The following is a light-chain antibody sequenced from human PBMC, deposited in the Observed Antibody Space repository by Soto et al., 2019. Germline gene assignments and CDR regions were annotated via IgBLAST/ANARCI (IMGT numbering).Light chain of an antibody. CDR1: SSDVGGDNY. J-gene: IGLJ1*01. CDR2: DVS. CDR3: SSYTSSSTLYV. Sequence: QSVLTQPASVSGSPRQSITISRTGTSSDVGGDNYVSWYQQHAGKAPKVMIYDVSNRPSGLSNRFSGSKTGNTATLTNSGIQAEEEADYYCSSYTSSSTLYVFGTGTKLTVL. V-gene: IGLV2-14*01.